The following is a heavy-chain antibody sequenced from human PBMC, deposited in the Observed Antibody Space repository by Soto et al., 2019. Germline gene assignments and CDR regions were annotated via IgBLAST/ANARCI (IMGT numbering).Heavy chain of an antibody. CDR3: AKDYYYGSGINYYYYGMDV. Sequence: PGGSLRLSSAASGFTFSSYGMHWVRQALSKGLEGVAGISYDGSNKYYADSVKGRFTISRDNSKNTLYLQMNSLRAEDTAVYYCAKDYYYGSGINYYYYGMDVWGQGTTVTVSS. CDR2: ISYDGSNK. V-gene: IGHV3-30*18. D-gene: IGHD3-10*01. J-gene: IGHJ6*02. CDR1: GFTFSSYG.